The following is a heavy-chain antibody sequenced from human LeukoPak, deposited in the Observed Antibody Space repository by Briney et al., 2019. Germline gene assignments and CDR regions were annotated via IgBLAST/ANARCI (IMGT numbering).Heavy chain of an antibody. CDR2: ISSSGSTI. CDR3: ARDSDTAGYYYYMDV. V-gene: IGHV3-11*04. D-gene: IGHD5-18*01. J-gene: IGHJ6*03. Sequence: PGGSLRLSCAASGFTFSDNYMSWIRQAPGKGLEWVSYISSSGSTIYYTDSVKGRFSISRDNAKNSLYLQMNSLRPEDTAVYYCARDSDTAGYYYYMDVWGKGTTVIVSS. CDR1: GFTFSDNY.